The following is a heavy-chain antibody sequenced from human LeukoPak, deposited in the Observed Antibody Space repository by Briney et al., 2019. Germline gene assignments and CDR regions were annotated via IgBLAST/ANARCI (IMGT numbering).Heavy chain of an antibody. CDR1: GGSISSGGYY. J-gene: IGHJ4*02. CDR3: ARVRYDILTGYTPYLYYFDY. CDR2: IYYSGST. V-gene: IGHV4-31*03. Sequence: PSQTLSLTCTVSGGSISSGGYYWSRIRQHPGQGLEWIGYIYYSGSTYYNPSLKSRVTISVDTSKNQFSLKLSSVTAADTAVYYCARVRYDILTGYTPYLYYFDYWGQGTLVTVSS. D-gene: IGHD3-9*01.